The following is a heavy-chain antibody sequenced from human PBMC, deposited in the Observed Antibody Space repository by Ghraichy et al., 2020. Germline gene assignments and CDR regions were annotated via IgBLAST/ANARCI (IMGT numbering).Heavy chain of an antibody. J-gene: IGHJ5*02. CDR1: GGSISSTSYY. Sequence: SETLSLTCTVSGGSISSTSYYWGWIRQPPGKGLEWIGTTYYTGSSFYNPSLKSRVTISVDRSSNQFSLKVNSVTAADTAVYYCARHWRPGYSGSWRSANCFDPRGQGPLVTVSS. D-gene: IGHD6-13*01. CDR2: TYYTGSS. V-gene: IGHV4-39*01. CDR3: ARHWRPGYSGSWRSANCFDP.